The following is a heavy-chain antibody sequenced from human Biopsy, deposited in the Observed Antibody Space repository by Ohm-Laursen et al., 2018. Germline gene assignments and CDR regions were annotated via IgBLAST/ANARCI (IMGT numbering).Heavy chain of an antibody. D-gene: IGHD3-3*01. CDR1: GDSFSSVNYS. V-gene: IGHV4-39*01. J-gene: IGHJ5*02. CDR3: ARHVIFWSHYENHNWFDP. Sequence: SETLSFTCSVSGDSFSSVNYSWGWIRQPPGKGLEWIGSSYYSGTRYYNPALKTRVTISVNTSKKSLTLNMSSVTAADTAMYYCARHVIFWSHYENHNWFDPWGQGTLVIVSS. CDR2: SYYSGTR.